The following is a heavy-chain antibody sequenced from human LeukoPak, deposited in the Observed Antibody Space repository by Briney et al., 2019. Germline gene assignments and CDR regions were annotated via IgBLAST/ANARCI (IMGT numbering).Heavy chain of an antibody. CDR2: INHNGST. Sequence: SETLSLTCAVYGGSFSGYYWSWIRQPPGKGLEWIGEINHNGSTNYNPSLKSRVTISVDTSKNQFSLKLSSVTAADTAVYYCARGEHRYYYDSSWFDPWGQGTLVTVSS. D-gene: IGHD3-22*01. V-gene: IGHV4-34*01. CDR3: ARGEHRYYYDSSWFDP. CDR1: GGSFSGYY. J-gene: IGHJ5*02.